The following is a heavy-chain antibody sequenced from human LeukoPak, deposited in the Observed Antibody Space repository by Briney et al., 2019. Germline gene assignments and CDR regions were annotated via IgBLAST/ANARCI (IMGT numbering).Heavy chain of an antibody. D-gene: IGHD3-16*01. V-gene: IGHV4-34*01. CDR1: GGSFSGYY. CDR3: ARDNGVDLTTMIIFDH. CDR2: INHSGST. J-gene: IGHJ4*02. Sequence: SETLSLTCAVYGGSFSGYYWSWIRQPPGKGLEWIGEINHSGSTNYNPSLKSRVTISVDTSKNQFSLKLSSVTAADTAVYYCARDNGVDLTTMIIFDHWGQGTLVTVSS.